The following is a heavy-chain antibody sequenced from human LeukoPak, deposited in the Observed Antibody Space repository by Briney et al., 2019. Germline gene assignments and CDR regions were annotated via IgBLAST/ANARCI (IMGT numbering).Heavy chain of an antibody. CDR3: AKDQLAHYYGSGSYYGY. Sequence: GGSLRLSCAASGFTFSSYAMSWVRQAPGKGLDWASAISGSGESTYYADSVKGRFTISRDSSKNTLYLQMNSLRAEDTAVYYCAKDQLAHYYGSGSYYGYWGQGTLVTVSS. CDR2: ISGSGEST. CDR1: GFTFSSYA. D-gene: IGHD3-10*01. J-gene: IGHJ4*02. V-gene: IGHV3-23*01.